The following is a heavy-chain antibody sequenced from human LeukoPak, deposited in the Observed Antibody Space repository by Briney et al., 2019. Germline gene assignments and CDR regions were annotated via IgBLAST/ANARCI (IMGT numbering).Heavy chain of an antibody. D-gene: IGHD3-16*02. Sequence: GGSLRLSCAASGFTFSSYAMSWVRQAPGKGLEWVSAISGSGGSTYYADSVKGRFTISRDNFQNTLYLQMNSLRADDTAVYYCAKWQVGLRLGELSSNDAFDIWGQGTMVTVSS. J-gene: IGHJ3*02. CDR1: GFTFSSYA. V-gene: IGHV3-23*01. CDR3: AKWQVGLRLGELSSNDAFDI. CDR2: ISGSGGST.